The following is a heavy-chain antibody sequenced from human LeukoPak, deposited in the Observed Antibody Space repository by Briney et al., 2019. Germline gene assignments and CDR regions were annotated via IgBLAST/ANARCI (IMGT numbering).Heavy chain of an antibody. CDR2: IGSDGTNT. CDR3: MSRDGSGY. D-gene: IGHD1-1*01. Sequence: GGSLRLSCEASGFTFSSYPMHWVRQAPGKGLEYVSAIGSDGTNTFYADSVKGRFTVSRDNSKNTLYLQMGSLRPEDMATYYCMSRDGSGYWGQGTPVTVSS. CDR1: GFTFSSYP. J-gene: IGHJ4*02. V-gene: IGHV3-64*02.